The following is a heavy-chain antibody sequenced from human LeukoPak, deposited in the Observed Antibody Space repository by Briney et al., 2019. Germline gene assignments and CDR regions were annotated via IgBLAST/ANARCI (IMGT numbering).Heavy chain of an antibody. CDR2: ISYDGTNK. V-gene: IGHV3-30*18. J-gene: IGHJ6*02. Sequence: GGSLRLSCAASGFTFTSYGMNWVRQAPGKGLEWVALISYDGTNKYYADSVKGRFTISRDNSKNTLYLLMNSLRAGDTAVYYCAKARITMVPAMDVWGQGTTVTVSS. CDR3: AKARITMVPAMDV. CDR1: GFTFTSYG. D-gene: IGHD3-10*01.